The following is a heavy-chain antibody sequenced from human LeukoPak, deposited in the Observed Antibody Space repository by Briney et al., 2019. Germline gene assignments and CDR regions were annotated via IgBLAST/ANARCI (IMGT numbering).Heavy chain of an antibody. D-gene: IGHD6-6*01. CDR1: GESFSAYF. CDR3: ATRSSTLAATRCFDD. Sequence: SETLSLTCAVHGESFSAYFWSWIRQVPGKGLEWIGEIDHRGSSNYNPPLKSRATISVDTSKNHFSLSLTSVTAADTAVYYCATRSSTLAATRCFDDWGQGTVVTVSS. J-gene: IGHJ4*03. V-gene: IGHV4-34*01. CDR2: IDHRGSS.